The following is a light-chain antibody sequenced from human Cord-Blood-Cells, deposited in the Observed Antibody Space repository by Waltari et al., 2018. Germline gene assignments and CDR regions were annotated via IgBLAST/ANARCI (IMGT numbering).Light chain of an antibody. V-gene: IGKV3-15*01. Sequence: EIVMKKSPATLSVSPGERDTLSCRASQSVSSNLAWYQQKPGQAPRLLIYGASTRATGIPARFSGSGSGTEFTLTISSLQSEDFAVYYCQQYNNWPYSFGQGTKLEIK. CDR2: GAS. J-gene: IGKJ2*03. CDR1: QSVSSN. CDR3: QQYNNWPYS.